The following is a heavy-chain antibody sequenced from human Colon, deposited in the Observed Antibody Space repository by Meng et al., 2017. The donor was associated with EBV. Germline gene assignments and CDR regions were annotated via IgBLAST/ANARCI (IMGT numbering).Heavy chain of an antibody. CDR3: ARDGPLL. Sequence: QLHVQWSGPGLLRPSETRSLTFIVSGDSISGSGAYWGWVRQPPGKGLEWIGNNYYTGSTYYNPSLKSRVTISVDTSKNQFSLKVTSMTAADTAVYYCARDGPLLWGPGTLVTVSS. CDR1: GDSISGSGAY. CDR2: NYYTGST. J-gene: IGHJ4*02. V-gene: IGHV4-39*07.